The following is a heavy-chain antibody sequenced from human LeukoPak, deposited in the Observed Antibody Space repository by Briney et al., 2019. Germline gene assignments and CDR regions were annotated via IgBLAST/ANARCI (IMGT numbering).Heavy chain of an antibody. CDR3: AKSHSVAQGGYFDY. CDR2: VANSGVDT. Sequence: GGSLRLSCAASGFTFTTYAMSWVRQVPGKGLEWVSTVANSGVDTYYADSVRGRFTISRDNSRNTVYLQINSLRAEDTAVYYCAKSHSVAQGGYFDYWGQGTLVTVSS. V-gene: IGHV3-23*01. CDR1: GFTFTTYA. J-gene: IGHJ4*02. D-gene: IGHD4-23*01.